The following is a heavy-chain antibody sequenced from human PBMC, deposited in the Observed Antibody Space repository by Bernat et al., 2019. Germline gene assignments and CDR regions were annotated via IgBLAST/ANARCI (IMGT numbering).Heavy chain of an antibody. CDR3: TTGGYCSGGSCNSYYFDY. V-gene: IGHV3-15*01. J-gene: IGHJ4*02. Sequence: EVRLVESGGGLVKPGGSLRLSCAASGFTFSNAWMSWVRQAPGKGLEWVGRIKSKTDGGTTDYAAPVKGRFTISRDDSKNTLYLQMNSLKTEDTAVYYCTTGGYCSGGSCNSYYFDYWGQGTLVTVSS. CDR1: GFTFSNAW. CDR2: IKSKTDGGTT. D-gene: IGHD2-15*01.